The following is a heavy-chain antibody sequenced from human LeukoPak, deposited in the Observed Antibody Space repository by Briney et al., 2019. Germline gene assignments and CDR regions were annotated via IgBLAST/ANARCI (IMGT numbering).Heavy chain of an antibody. CDR2: ISSSSSYI. J-gene: IGHJ4*02. CDR1: GFTFSSYS. D-gene: IGHD5-24*01. V-gene: IGHV3-21*01. CDR3: ARDMAEMAVDY. Sequence: GGSLRLSCAASGFTFSSYSMNWVRQAPGKGLEWVSSISSSSSYIYYADSVKGRFTISRDNAKNSLCLQMHSLRVEDTAVYYCARDMAEMAVDYWGQGILVTVSS.